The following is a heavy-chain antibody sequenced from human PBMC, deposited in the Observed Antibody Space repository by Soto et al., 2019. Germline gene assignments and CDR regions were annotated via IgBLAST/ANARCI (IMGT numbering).Heavy chain of an antibody. J-gene: IGHJ5*02. V-gene: IGHV3-21*01. CDR3: ARMDSSSAGCFDP. D-gene: IGHD6-6*01. CDR2: ISSSSSYI. Sequence: GGSLRLSCAASGFTFSSYSMNWVRQAPGKGLEWVSSISSSSSYIYYADSVKGRFTISRDNAKNSLYLQMNSLRAEDTAVYYCARMDSSSAGCFDPWGQGTLVTVSS. CDR1: GFTFSSYS.